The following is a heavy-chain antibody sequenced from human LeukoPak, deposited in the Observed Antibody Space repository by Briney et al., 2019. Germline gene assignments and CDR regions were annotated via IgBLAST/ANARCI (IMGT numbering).Heavy chain of an antibody. D-gene: IGHD5-18*01. Sequence: GGSLRLSCRASGFTFGDHAMTWVRQAPGKGLEWVGFIRSKAYTGTAEYAASVRGRFTISRDNAKNSLYLQMNSLRDEDTAVYFCARGIQLWSYYYYGVDVWGQGTTVTVSS. J-gene: IGHJ6*02. CDR2: IRSKAYTGTA. V-gene: IGHV3-49*04. CDR3: ARGIQLWSYYYYGVDV. CDR1: GFTFGDHA.